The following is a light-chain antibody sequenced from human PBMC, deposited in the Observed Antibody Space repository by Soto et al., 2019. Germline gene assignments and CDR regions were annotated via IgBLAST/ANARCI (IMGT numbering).Light chain of an antibody. CDR1: SSDIGAYNF. V-gene: IGLV2-14*03. CDR2: DVT. CDR3: SSYTSSSTVV. J-gene: IGLJ3*02. Sequence: QSVLTQPASVSGSPGQSITISCTGTSSDIGAYNFVSWFQQHPGKAPKLMIYDVTYRPSGVSKRFSGSKSGNTASLTISGLQAEDEAHYYCSSYTSSSTVVFGGGTKVTVL.